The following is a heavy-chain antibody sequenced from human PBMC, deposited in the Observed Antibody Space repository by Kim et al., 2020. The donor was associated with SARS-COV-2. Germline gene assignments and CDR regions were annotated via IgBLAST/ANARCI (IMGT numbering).Heavy chain of an antibody. V-gene: IGHV4-61*02. Sequence: SETLSLTCTVSGGSISSGSYYWSWIRQPAGKGLEWIGRIYTSGSTNYNPSLKSRVTISVDTSKNQFSLKLSSVTAADTAVYYCARGKIAAAGWFDPWGQGTLVTVSS. CDR2: IYTSGST. CDR1: GGSISSGSYY. J-gene: IGHJ5*02. CDR3: ARGKIAAAGWFDP. D-gene: IGHD6-13*01.